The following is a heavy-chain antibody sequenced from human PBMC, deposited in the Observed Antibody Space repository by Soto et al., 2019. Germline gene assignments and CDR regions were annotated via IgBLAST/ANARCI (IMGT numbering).Heavy chain of an antibody. V-gene: IGHV3-74*01. CDR1: GFIFKMYW. Sequence: GGSLRLSXAASGFIFKMYWMHWVRQSPGKGLVWISRIYNDGTYSDYADSVRGRFTISRDNVNDTLYLQMNNLRAEDSGLYYCTRGPRPISTGTGAYWGQGTRVTVSS. D-gene: IGHD3-10*01. CDR2: IYNDGTYS. J-gene: IGHJ4*02. CDR3: TRGPRPISTGTGAY.